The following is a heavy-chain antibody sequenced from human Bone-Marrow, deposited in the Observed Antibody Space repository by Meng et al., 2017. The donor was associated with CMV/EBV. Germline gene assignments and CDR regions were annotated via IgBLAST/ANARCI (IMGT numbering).Heavy chain of an antibody. Sequence: GGSLRLSCAASGFTFNNFALHWVRQAPGKGLEWVAVISSDKKKRFYGDSVKGRFTISRDNAKSSLFLQMNSLRVEDTAVYYCASSSNGYFDNWGQGTLVTVSS. CDR2: ISSDKKKR. CDR1: GFTFNNFA. CDR3: ASSSNGYFDN. J-gene: IGHJ4*02. V-gene: IGHV3-30*04. D-gene: IGHD2-2*01.